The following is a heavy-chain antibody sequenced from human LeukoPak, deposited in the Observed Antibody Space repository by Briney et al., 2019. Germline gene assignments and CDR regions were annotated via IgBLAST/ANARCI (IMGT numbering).Heavy chain of an antibody. CDR1: GGSVSSSSYY. CDR3: ARDRGYGSGSYYFQH. D-gene: IGHD3-10*01. J-gene: IGHJ1*01. Sequence: SETLSLTCTVSGGSVSSSSYYWNWIRQSPGTGLEWIGYVYYSGSTNYNPSLKSRVTISIDTSKNQFSLKLSSVTAADTAVYYCARDRGYGSGSYYFQHWGQGTLVTVSS. CDR2: VYYSGST. V-gene: IGHV4-61*01.